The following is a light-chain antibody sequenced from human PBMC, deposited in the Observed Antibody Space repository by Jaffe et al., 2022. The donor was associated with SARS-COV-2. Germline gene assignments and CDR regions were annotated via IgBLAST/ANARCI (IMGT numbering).Light chain of an antibody. CDR1: SSDVGGYDY. J-gene: IGLJ2*01. Sequence: QSALTQPASVSGSPGQSIAISCTGTSSDVGGYDYVSWYQHHPGTAPKLIIYAVNNRPSGVSDRFSGSKSGNTASLTITGLQPEDEGDYYCLSYTSTITLVFGGGTKLTVL. CDR3: LSYTSTITLV. V-gene: IGLV2-14*01. CDR2: AVN.